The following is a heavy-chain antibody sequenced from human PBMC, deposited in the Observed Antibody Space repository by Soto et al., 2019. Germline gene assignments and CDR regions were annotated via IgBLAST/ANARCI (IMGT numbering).Heavy chain of an antibody. V-gene: IGHV3-23*01. CDR3: AKDFRYCSGGSCYWYYFGY. Sequence: PGESLRLSCAASGLTFSSYAMRWGRQAPGKELEWVTAISGSEGRTDYAETVKCQFSNSRDNSKNTLYLQMNSLRAEDTAVYYCAKDFRYCSGGSCYWYYFGYWGQGP. CDR2: ISGSEGRT. J-gene: IGHJ4*02. CDR1: GLTFSSYA. D-gene: IGHD2-15*01.